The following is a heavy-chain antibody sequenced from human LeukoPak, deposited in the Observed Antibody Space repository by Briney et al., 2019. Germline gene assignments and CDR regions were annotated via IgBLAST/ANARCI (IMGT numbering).Heavy chain of an antibody. CDR2: IIPIFGTA. D-gene: IGHD6-13*01. CDR1: GGTFSSYA. CDR3: ARDPGQQLVISACDI. V-gene: IGHV1-69*13. J-gene: IGHJ3*02. Sequence: SVKVSCKASGGTFSSYAVHWVRQAPGQGLEWVGGIIPIFGTAKYAQKFQGRVPSTSDESTSTADMELSSLRSEDTAVYYCARDPGQQLVISACDIWGQGTMGTVSS.